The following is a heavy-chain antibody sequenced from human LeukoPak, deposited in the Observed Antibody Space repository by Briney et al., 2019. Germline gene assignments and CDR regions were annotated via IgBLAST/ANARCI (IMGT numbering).Heavy chain of an antibody. Sequence: SETLSLTCAVYGGSFSGYYWSWIRQPPGKGLEWIGEINHSGSTNYNPSLKSRVTMSVDTSKNQFSLKLSSVTAADTAVYYCARHGTYSSSWYWGGFDYWGQGTLVTVSS. D-gene: IGHD6-13*01. CDR1: GGSFSGYY. J-gene: IGHJ4*02. CDR3: ARHGTYSSSWYWGGFDY. V-gene: IGHV4-34*01. CDR2: INHSGST.